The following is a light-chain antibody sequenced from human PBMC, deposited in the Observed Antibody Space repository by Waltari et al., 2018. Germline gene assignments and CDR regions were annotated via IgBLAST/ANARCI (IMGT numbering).Light chain of an antibody. CDR3: QAWDSSTGV. Sequence: SYELTQPPSVSVSPGQTASITCSGDKLGDKYACWYQQKPGQSPVPVIDQDSKRPSGIPERFSGPNSGNTATLTIGGTQAMDEADYYCQAWDSSTGVFGTGTKVTVL. J-gene: IGLJ1*01. CDR1: KLGDKY. V-gene: IGLV3-1*01. CDR2: QDS.